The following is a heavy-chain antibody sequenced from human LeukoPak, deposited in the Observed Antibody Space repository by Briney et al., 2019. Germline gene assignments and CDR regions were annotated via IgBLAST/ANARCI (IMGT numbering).Heavy chain of an antibody. Sequence: PGGSLRLSCAASGFPISSYWMSWVRQVPGKGLESVAHIKHDSSETDYVDTVRGRFIISRDNAKNSLYLQMNSLRVEDTAVYHCARGPTDFDASDIWGHGTLVTVSS. V-gene: IGHV3-7*01. CDR3: ARGPTDFDASDI. CDR2: IKHDSSET. CDR1: GFPISSYW. J-gene: IGHJ3*02.